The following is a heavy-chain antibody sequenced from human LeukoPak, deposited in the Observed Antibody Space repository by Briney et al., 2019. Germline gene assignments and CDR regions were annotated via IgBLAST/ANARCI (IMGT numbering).Heavy chain of an antibody. J-gene: IGHJ4*02. CDR2: ISYDGSTE. V-gene: IGHV3-30*18. Sequence: TGGSLRLSCAASGFTFSNYGMHWVRQAPGKGLEWVAVISYDGSTEQYSDSVKGRSTISRDNSKNTLYLQMDSLRPEDTAVYYCAKDYRRDGHNYYFDCWGQGTLVTLSS. D-gene: IGHD5-24*01. CDR1: GFTFSNYG. CDR3: AKDYRRDGHNYYFDC.